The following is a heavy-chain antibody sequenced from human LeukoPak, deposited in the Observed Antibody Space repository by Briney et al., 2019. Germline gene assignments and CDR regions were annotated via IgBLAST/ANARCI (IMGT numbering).Heavy chain of an antibody. V-gene: IGHV3-48*04. J-gene: IGHJ4*02. CDR2: ISSSSSTI. D-gene: IGHD2-2*01. CDR1: GFTFSSYS. CDR3: AKGKMPDIVVVPAATHFDY. Sequence: PGGSLRLSCAASGFTFSSYSMNWVRQAPGKGLEWVSYISSSSSTIYYADSVKGRFTISRDNAKNSLYLQMNSLRAEDMALYYCAKGKMPDIVVVPAATHFDYWGQGTLVTVSS.